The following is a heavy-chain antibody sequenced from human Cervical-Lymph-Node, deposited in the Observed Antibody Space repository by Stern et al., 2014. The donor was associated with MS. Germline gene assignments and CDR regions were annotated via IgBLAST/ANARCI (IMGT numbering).Heavy chain of an antibody. CDR2: IYPDDSDT. D-gene: IGHD1-26*01. J-gene: IGHJ4*02. V-gene: IGHV5-51*01. CDR3: ARHRHLSGISRHFDL. CDR1: GYSFSTYW. Sequence: EVQLVQSGAEVKKPGDSLKISCEASGYSFSTYWVGWVRQMPGKGLEWMGIIYPDDSDTRYNPSLQGQVTISADKSINTAYLQWSSLKASDSALYYCARHRHLSGISRHFDLWGQGTLVTVSS.